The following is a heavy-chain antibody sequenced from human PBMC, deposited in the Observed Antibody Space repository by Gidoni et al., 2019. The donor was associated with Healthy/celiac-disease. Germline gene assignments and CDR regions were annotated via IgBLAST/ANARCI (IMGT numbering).Heavy chain of an antibody. J-gene: IGHJ4*02. CDR1: GFTFSSYG. V-gene: IGHV3-30*18. Sequence: QVQLVESGGGMVQPWRSLRLSCAASGFTFSSYGMYWVRQAPGKGLEWVAVISYDGSNKYYADSVKGRFTISRDNSKNTLYLQMNSLRAEDTAVYYCANVPGWGQGTLVTVSS. D-gene: IGHD6-6*01. CDR3: ANVPG. CDR2: ISYDGSNK.